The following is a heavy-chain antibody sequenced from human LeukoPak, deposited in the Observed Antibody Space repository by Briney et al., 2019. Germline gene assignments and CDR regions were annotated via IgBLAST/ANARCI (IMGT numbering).Heavy chain of an antibody. D-gene: IGHD4-17*01. Sequence: GGSLRLSCAASGFTFRSYAMTWVRQAPGKGLEWVSEISNVATLKYADSVKGRFTMSRDNSKNMLYLQMNSLRAEDTAVYYCAKNDGQPTETYYMDVWGKGTTVTVSS. CDR1: GFTFRSYA. CDR2: ISNVATL. V-gene: IGHV3-23*01. CDR3: AKNDGQPTETYYMDV. J-gene: IGHJ6*03.